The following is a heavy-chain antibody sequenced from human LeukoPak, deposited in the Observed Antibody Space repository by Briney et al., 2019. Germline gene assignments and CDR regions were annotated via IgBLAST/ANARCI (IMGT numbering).Heavy chain of an antibody. CDR2: INPNSGGT. J-gene: IGHJ5*02. D-gene: IGHD5/OR15-5a*01. Sequence: ASVKVSCKASGYTFTGYYIYWVRQAPGQGLEWMGRINPNSGGTNCAQKFQGRVTMTRDTSTSTAYMELNRLRSDDTAVYYCARDYIYDCNYFDPWGQGTLVTVSS. V-gene: IGHV1-2*06. CDR1: GYTFTGYY. CDR3: ARDYIYDCNYFDP.